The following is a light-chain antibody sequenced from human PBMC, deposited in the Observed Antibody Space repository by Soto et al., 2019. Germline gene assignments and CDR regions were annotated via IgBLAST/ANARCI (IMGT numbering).Light chain of an antibody. CDR3: QQYNNWPWT. CDR2: DAS. Sequence: EIVFTHSPVTLSLSPVERATLSCRASQTVRNNYLAWYQQKPGQAPRLLIYDASSRATGIPDRFSGGGSGTDFTLTISSLQSEDFAVYYCQQYNNWPWTFGQGTKVDIK. V-gene: IGKV3D-20*02. J-gene: IGKJ1*01. CDR1: QTVRNNY.